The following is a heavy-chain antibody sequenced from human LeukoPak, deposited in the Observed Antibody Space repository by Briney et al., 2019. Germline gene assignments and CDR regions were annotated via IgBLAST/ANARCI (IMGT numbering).Heavy chain of an antibody. CDR2: INHSGST. Sequence: SETLSLTCAVYGGSLSGYSWSWIRQPPGKGLEWIGEINHSGSTNYNPSLKSRVTISVDTAKNQFSLKLSSVTAADTAVYYCARSNWLDPWGQGTLVTVSS. CDR1: GGSLSGYS. CDR3: ARSNWLDP. V-gene: IGHV4-34*01. J-gene: IGHJ5*02.